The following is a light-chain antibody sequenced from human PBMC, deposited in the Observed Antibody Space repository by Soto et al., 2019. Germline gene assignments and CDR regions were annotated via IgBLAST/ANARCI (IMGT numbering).Light chain of an antibody. CDR1: QTISGW. CDR2: DAS. V-gene: IGKV1-5*01. CDR3: QHYNSYSEA. Sequence: DIQMTQSPSLLSASVGDTVTITCRASQTISGWLAWYQQRPGKAPKLLIFDASTLESGVPSRFSGSGSGTEFTLTISSLQPEDFATYYCQHYNSYSEAFGQGTKVDIK. J-gene: IGKJ1*01.